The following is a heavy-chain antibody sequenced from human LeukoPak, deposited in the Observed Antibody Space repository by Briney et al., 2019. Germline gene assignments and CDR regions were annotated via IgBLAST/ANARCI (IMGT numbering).Heavy chain of an antibody. D-gene: IGHD3-16*01. V-gene: IGHV4-39*02. Sequence: SETLSLTCTASGGSISTSDYLWAWVRQPPGKGLEWIGDFYYNGVTYYNGVPSYSPSLRSRVTISVDTSKNHFSLDLTSVTAADTAVYYCVRRNYLSSRIDPWGQGTLVTVSS. J-gene: IGHJ5*02. CDR1: GGSISTSDYL. CDR3: VRRNYLSSRIDP. CDR2: FYYNGVT.